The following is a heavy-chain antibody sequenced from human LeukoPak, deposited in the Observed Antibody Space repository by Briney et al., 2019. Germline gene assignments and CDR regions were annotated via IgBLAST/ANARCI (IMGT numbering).Heavy chain of an antibody. V-gene: IGHV3-9*01. J-gene: IGHJ4*02. CDR3: AKSGAAAGTDFDY. Sequence: GGSLRLSCAASGFTFSSYAMSWVRQAPGKGLEWVSGISWNSGGIDYTDSVKGRFTISRDNAKNSLYLQMNSLRAEDTAFYYCAKSGAAAGTDFDYWGQGTLVTVSS. CDR2: ISWNSGGI. D-gene: IGHD6-13*01. CDR1: GFTFSSYA.